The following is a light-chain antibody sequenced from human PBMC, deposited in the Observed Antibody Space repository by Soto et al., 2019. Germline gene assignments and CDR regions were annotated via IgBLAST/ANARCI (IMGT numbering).Light chain of an antibody. CDR3: QQYNNWPPWT. CDR2: GAS. V-gene: IGKV3-15*01. J-gene: IGKJ1*01. CDR1: QSVSSN. Sequence: EIVMTQSPATLSVSPGERATLSCRASQSVSSNFAWYQQKPGQAPRLLIYGASTRATGIPARFSGSGSGTELNLTISSLQSEEFAVYYCQQYNNWPPWTFGQGTKVEIK.